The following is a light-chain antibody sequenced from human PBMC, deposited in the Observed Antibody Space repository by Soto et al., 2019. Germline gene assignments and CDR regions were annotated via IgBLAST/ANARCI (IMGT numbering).Light chain of an antibody. Sequence: EIVLTQSPGTLYLSPGERATLSCRASQSVSSSYLAWYQQKPGQAPRRRIYGASSRATGIPDRFSGSGSGTDFTLTISRLEPEDFAVYYCHQYDRSPLTFGQGTKVEIK. J-gene: IGKJ1*01. CDR3: HQYDRSPLT. CDR2: GAS. CDR1: QSVSSSY. V-gene: IGKV3-20*01.